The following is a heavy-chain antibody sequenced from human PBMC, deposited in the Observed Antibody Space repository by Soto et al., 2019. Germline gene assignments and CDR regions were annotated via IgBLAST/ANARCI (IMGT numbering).Heavy chain of an antibody. J-gene: IGHJ6*02. CDR1: GGTFSSYA. Sequence: QVQLVQSGAEVKKPGSSVKVSCKASGGTFSSYAISWVRQAPGQGLEWMGGIIPIFGTADYAQKFQGRVTITADESTSPAYMDLSSLRSEETAVYYFARPPSHYYYYGMDVWGQGTTVTVSS. V-gene: IGHV1-69*12. D-gene: IGHD7-27*01. CDR2: IIPIFGTA. CDR3: ARPPSHYYYYGMDV.